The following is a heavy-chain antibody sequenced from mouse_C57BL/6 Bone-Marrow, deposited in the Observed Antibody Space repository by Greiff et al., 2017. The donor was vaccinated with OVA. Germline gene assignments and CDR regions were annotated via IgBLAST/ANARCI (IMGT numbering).Heavy chain of an antibody. CDR3: TAAVVATNAWFAY. D-gene: IGHD1-1*01. CDR1: GFNIKDDY. V-gene: IGHV14-4*01. J-gene: IGHJ3*01. Sequence: EVQLQQSGAELVRPGASVTLSCTASGFNIKDDYMHWVKQRPEQGLEWIGWIDPENGDTEYASKFQGKATITADTSSNTAYLQLSSLTSEDTAVYDGTAAVVATNAWFAYWGQGTLVTVSA. CDR2: IDPENGDT.